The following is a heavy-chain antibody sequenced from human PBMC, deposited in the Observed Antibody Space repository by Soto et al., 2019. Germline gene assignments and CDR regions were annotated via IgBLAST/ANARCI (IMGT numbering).Heavy chain of an antibody. J-gene: IGHJ3*02. CDR3: TKHLPSKKNQRRWADAFHI. V-gene: IGHV3-23*01. CDR2: VTGRSSST. D-gene: IGHD2-2*01. CDR1: GFTFSNYA. Sequence: EVRLLESGGGLVQPGGSLRLSCVASGFTFSNYAMRWVRQAPGKGLEWVSVVTGRSSSTYYADSVEGRFIISRDNSRNTLFLQMNSLGAEDTAVYYCTKHLPSKKNQRRWADAFHIWGQGTILTVSS.